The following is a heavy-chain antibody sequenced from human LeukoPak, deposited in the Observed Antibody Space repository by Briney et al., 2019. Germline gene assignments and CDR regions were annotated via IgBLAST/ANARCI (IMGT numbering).Heavy chain of an antibody. CDR3: ALGVKWELGY. V-gene: IGHV3-30-3*01. CDR1: GFTFSSYA. Sequence: GGSLRLSCAASGFTFSSYAMHWVRQAPGKGLEWVAVISYDGSNKYYADSVKGRFTISRDNSKNTLYLQMNSLRAEDTAVYYCALGVKWELGYWGQGTLVTVSS. J-gene: IGHJ4*02. D-gene: IGHD1-26*01. CDR2: ISYDGSNK.